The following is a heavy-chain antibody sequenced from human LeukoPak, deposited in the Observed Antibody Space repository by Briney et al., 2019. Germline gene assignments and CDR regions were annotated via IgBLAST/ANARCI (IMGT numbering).Heavy chain of an antibody. CDR2: ISSSSSYI. CDR3: ARDAMVRGVLIDY. V-gene: IGHV3-21*01. CDR1: GFTFSSYE. D-gene: IGHD3-10*01. Sequence: GGSLRLSCAASGFTFSSYEMNWVRQAPGKGLEWVSSISSSSSYIYYADSVKGRFTISRDNAKNSLFLQMSSLRAEDTAVYYCARDAMVRGVLIDYWGQGTLVTVSS. J-gene: IGHJ4*02.